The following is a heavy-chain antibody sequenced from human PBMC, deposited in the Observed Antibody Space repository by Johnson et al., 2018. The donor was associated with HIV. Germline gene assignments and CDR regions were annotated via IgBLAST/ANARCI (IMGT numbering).Heavy chain of an antibody. CDR3: ARVTKYYFDSSVDAFDI. J-gene: IGHJ3*02. CDR1: GFTFSDYY. V-gene: IGHV3-11*04. D-gene: IGHD3-22*01. Sequence: QVQLVESGGGLVKPGGSLRLPCVASGFTFSDYYMSWIRQAPGKGLEWVSYISESGTTIYYADSVKGRFTISRDNAKNSLYLQRNSLRAEDTAVYFCARVTKYYFDSSVDAFDIWGQGTMVTVSS. CDR2: ISESGTTI.